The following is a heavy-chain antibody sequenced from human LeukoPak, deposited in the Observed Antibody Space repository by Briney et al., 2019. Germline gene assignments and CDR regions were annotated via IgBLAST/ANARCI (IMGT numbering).Heavy chain of an antibody. Sequence: SETLSLTCTVSGGSISSTNYYWSWIRQPPGKGLEWIGYIYYSGTTYYNPPLKSRVTMSVDTSNNQFSLKLSSVTAADTAVYYCARSFGTTCYNCYYYYYYMDVWGKGTTVAVSS. CDR1: GGSISSTNYY. CDR3: ARSFGTTCYNCYYYYYYMDV. D-gene: IGHD2-2*02. CDR2: IYYSGTT. J-gene: IGHJ6*03. V-gene: IGHV4-30-4*08.